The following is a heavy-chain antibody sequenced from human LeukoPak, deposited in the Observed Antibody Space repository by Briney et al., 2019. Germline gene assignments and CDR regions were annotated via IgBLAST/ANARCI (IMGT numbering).Heavy chain of an antibody. J-gene: IGHJ3*02. CDR3: ARASGMVRGVMYDI. CDR2: IRYDGRNK. V-gene: IGHV3-30*02. D-gene: IGHD3-10*01. CDR1: GFTFSTYG. Sequence: GGSLRLSCAASGFTFSTYGMHWVRQAPGKGLEWVAFIRYDGRNKYCADSVKGRFTISRDNSKNTLYLQMNSLRAEDTAVYYCARASGMVRGVMYDIWGQGTMVTVSS.